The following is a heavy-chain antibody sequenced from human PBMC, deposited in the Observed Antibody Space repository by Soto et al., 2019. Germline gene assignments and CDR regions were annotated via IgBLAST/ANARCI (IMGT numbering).Heavy chain of an antibody. CDR3: ATGTSGYYYGEFDY. Sequence: PGGSLRLSCAASGFTFSSYGMHWVRQAPGKGLEWVAVISYDGSNKYYADSVKGRFTISRDNSKNTLYLQMNSLRAEDTAVYYCATGTSGYYYGEFDYWGQGTLVTVSS. V-gene: IGHV3-30*03. CDR2: ISYDGSNK. J-gene: IGHJ4*02. D-gene: IGHD3-22*01. CDR1: GFTFSSYG.